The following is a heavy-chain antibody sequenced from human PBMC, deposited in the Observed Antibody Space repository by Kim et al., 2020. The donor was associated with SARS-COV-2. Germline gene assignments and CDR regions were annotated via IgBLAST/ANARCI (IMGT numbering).Heavy chain of an antibody. CDR1: GFTFSSYA. Sequence: GGSLRLSCAASGFTFSSYAMHWVRQAPGKGLEWVAVISYDGSNKYYADSVKGRFTISRDNSKNTLYLQMNSLRAEDTAVYYCARDPYYDFWSGLGSVHFDIWGQGTMVTVSS. D-gene: IGHD3-3*01. J-gene: IGHJ3*02. CDR2: ISYDGSNK. V-gene: IGHV3-30-3*01. CDR3: ARDPYYDFWSGLGSVHFDI.